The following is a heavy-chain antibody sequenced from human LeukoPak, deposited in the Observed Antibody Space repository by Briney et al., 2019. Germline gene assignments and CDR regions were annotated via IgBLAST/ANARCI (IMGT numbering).Heavy chain of an antibody. CDR1: GFTFSSYW. J-gene: IGHJ3*02. V-gene: IGHV3-7*01. D-gene: IGHD3-16*02. CDR3: ARNPELDWGSYRYTHSDDAFDI. CDR2: IKQDGSEK. Sequence: RGSLRLSCAASGFTFSSYWMSWVRQAPGKGLEWVANIKQDGSEKYYVDSVKGRFTISRDNAKNSLYLQMNSLRAEDTAVYYCARNPELDWGSYRYTHSDDAFDIWGQGTMVTVSS.